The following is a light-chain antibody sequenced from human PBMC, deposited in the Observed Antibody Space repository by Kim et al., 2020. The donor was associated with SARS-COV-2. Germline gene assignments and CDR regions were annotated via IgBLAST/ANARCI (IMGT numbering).Light chain of an antibody. CDR2: AAS. CDR1: QSIETY. V-gene: IGKV1-39*01. CDR3: QQTYST. Sequence: DIQMTQSPSSLSASVGDRVTITCRASQSIETYLNWYQQKPGKSPKLLIYAASTLRSGVPSRFSGSGSGTHFTLTISGLQSEDSATYYCQQTYSTFGQGTKLEI. J-gene: IGKJ2*01.